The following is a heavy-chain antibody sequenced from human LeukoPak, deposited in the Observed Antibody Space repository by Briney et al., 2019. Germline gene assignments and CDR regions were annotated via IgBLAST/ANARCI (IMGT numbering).Heavy chain of an antibody. D-gene: IGHD3-9*01. Sequence: ASVKVSCKASGYTFTSYDINWVRQATGQGLEWMGWISAYNGNTNYAQKLQGRVTMTTDTSTSTAYMELRSLRSDDTAVYYCARDHDILTGNNYWGQGTLVTVSS. V-gene: IGHV1-18*01. CDR3: ARDHDILTGNNY. J-gene: IGHJ4*02. CDR2: ISAYNGNT. CDR1: GYTFTSYD.